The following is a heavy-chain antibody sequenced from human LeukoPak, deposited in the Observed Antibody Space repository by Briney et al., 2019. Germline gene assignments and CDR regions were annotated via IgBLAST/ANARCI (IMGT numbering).Heavy chain of an antibody. CDR1: GGSISSGGYS. J-gene: IGHJ6*02. Sequence: PSETLSLTCAVSGGSISSGGYSWSWIRQPPGKGLEWIGYIYHSGSTYYNPSLKSRVTISVDRSKNQFSLKLSSVTAADTAVYYCARVPAANYYYGMDVCGQGTTVTVSS. CDR2: IYHSGST. D-gene: IGHD2-2*01. CDR3: ARVPAANYYYGMDV. V-gene: IGHV4-30-2*01.